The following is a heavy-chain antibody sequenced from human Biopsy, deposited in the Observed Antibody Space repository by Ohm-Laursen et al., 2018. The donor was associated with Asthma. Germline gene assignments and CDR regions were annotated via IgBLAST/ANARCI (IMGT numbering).Heavy chain of an antibody. CDR3: ASYEVVTAILPMDV. J-gene: IGHJ6*02. D-gene: IGHD2-21*02. CDR2: ISFDGSNK. V-gene: IGHV3-30*03. CDR1: GFSFSRYG. Sequence: SLRLSCAASGFSFSRYGMNWVRQAPGKGLEWVAVISFDGSNKYYGDSVKGRFTIARDNSKNTVYLQMNSLRAEDTAVYYCASYEVVTAILPMDVWGQGTTVTVSS.